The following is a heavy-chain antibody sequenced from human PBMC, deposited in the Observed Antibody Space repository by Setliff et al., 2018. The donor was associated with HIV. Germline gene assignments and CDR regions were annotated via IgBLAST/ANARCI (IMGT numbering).Heavy chain of an antibody. V-gene: IGHV1-69*05. CDR1: GGSFSSFA. CDR3: AKDFFRWAAAGPNYFDS. CDR2: IIPMFGTT. Sequence: SVKVSCKVSGGSFSSFAISWVRQAPGHGLEWMGGIIPMFGTTNYAQKFQGRVTMTTDTSSNTAYMETRNLRSDDTAIYYCAKDFFRWAAAGPNYFDSWGQGTLVTVSS. D-gene: IGHD6-13*01. J-gene: IGHJ4*02.